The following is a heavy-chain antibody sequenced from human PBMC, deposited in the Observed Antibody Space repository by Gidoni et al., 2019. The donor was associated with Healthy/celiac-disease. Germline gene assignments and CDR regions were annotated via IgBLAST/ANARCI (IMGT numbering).Heavy chain of an antibody. CDR1: GFTFSSYE. V-gene: IGHV3-48*03. CDR3: ARGSIRWSVVVAAKGGNWFDP. CDR2: IISSGSTI. D-gene: IGHD2-15*01. J-gene: IGHJ5*02. Sequence: EVQLVESGGGLVQPGGSLRLSWAASGFTFSSYEMNWVRQAPGKGLEGVSYIISSGSTISYADSVKCRFTISRDNAKNSLYLQMNSLRAEDTAVYYCARGSIRWSVVVAAKGGNWFDPWGQGTLVTVSP.